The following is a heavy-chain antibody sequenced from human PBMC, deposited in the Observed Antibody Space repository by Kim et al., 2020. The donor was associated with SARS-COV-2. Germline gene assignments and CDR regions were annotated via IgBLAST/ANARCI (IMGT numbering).Heavy chain of an antibody. J-gene: IGHJ4*02. CDR1: GFTFTTYW. CDR2: INFDGSIT. Sequence: GGSLRLSCAASGFTFTTYWMHWGRQAPGEGLMWVSHINFDGSITHYADSVRGRFTISRDNAKNTLFLQMNSLRAEDTAVYFCARDLVGATGDFWGQGTLVTVSS. V-gene: IGHV3-74*01. CDR3: ARDLVGATGDF. D-gene: IGHD1-26*01.